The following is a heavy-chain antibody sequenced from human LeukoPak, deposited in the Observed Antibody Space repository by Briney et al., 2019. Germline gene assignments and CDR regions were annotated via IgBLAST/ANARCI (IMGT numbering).Heavy chain of an antibody. CDR1: GGTFSSYA. D-gene: IGHD3-3*01. Sequence: SVKVSCKASGGTFSSYAISWVRQAPGQGLEWMGGIILIFGTANYAQKFQGRVTITTDESTSTAYMELSSLRSEDTAVYYCARDRTDFWSGCYMDVWGKGTTVTVSS. CDR3: ARDRTDFWSGCYMDV. V-gene: IGHV1-69*05. CDR2: IILIFGTA. J-gene: IGHJ6*03.